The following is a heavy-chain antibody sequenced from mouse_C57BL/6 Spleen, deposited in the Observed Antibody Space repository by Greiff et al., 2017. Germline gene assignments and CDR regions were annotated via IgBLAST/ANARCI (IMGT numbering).Heavy chain of an antibody. J-gene: IGHJ3*01. CDR2: IDPETGGT. CDR1: GYTFTDYE. D-gene: IGHD1-1*01. V-gene: IGHV1-15*01. Sequence: QVQLKQSGAELVRPGASVTLSCKASGYTFTDYEMHWVKQTPVHGLEWIGAIDPETGGTAYNQKFKGKAILTADKSSSTAYMELRSLTSEDSAVYYCTRSQGITRGFAYWGQGTLVTVSA. CDR3: TRSQGITRGFAY.